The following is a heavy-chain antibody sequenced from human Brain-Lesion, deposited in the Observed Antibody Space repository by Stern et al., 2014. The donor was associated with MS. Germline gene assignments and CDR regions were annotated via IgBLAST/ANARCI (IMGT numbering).Heavy chain of an antibody. CDR2: INPNSGGT. V-gene: IGHV1-2*02. J-gene: IGHJ6*02. Sequence: QMQLVQSGAEVKKPGASVKVSCKASGYTFTGYYMYWVRQAPGKGLEWMGGINPNSGGTNYAQKFQGRVTMTRDTSITTAYMELSRLRSDDTAVYYCARGYYGSGRPQKGMDVWGQGTTVTVSS. D-gene: IGHD3-10*01. CDR3: ARGYYGSGRPQKGMDV. CDR1: GYTFTGYY.